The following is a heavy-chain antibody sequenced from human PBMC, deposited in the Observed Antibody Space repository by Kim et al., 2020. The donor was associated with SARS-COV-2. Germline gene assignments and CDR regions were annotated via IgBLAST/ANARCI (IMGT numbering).Heavy chain of an antibody. J-gene: IGHJ3*02. D-gene: IGHD2-2*01. CDR3: ARDLTSMPARAFDI. Sequence: YTDSVKGRFTVSRDNSKNTLYLQMNSLRAEDTAVYYCARDLTSMPARAFDIWGQGTKVTVSS. V-gene: IGHV3-23*01.